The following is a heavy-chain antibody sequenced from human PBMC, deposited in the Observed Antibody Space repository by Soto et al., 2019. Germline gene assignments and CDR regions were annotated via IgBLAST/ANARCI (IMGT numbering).Heavy chain of an antibody. Sequence: EVQLVQSGGGSVQPGGSLRLSCAASGFTFTNYWMHWVRQVPGKGLVWVSRIDGVGAGTSYSDSVRGRFTISRDNAENMVYLQSKSLRADDTAVYDCTTVLEFCGQGTLVTVSS. CDR1: GFTFTNYW. CDR3: TTVLEF. J-gene: IGHJ4*02. CDR2: IDGVGAGT. V-gene: IGHV3-74*01.